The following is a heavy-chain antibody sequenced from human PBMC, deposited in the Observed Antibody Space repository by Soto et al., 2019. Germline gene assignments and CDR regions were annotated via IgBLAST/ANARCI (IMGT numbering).Heavy chain of an antibody. CDR3: AGGRGRQQLVMSYYYGMDV. V-gene: IGHV4-34*01. CDR2: INHSGST. Sequence: SETLSLTCAVYGGSFSGYYWSWIRQPPGKGLEWIGEINHSGSTNYNPSLKSRVTISVDTSKNQFSINLSSVTAADTAVYYCAGGRGRQQLVMSYYYGMDVWGQGTTVTVSS. CDR1: GGSFSGYY. J-gene: IGHJ6*02. D-gene: IGHD6-13*01.